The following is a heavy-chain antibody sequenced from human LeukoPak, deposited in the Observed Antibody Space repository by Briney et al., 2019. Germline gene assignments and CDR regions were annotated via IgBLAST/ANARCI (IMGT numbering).Heavy chain of an antibody. CDR3: SRICLPKYYYDSSGYCDFDY. CDR2: IIPIFGTA. Sequence: ASVKVSCKASGGTFSSYAISWVRQAPGQGLEWMGGIIPIFGTANYAQKFQGRVTITADESTSTAYMELSSLRSDDTAVYYCSRICLPKYYYDSSGYCDFDYWGQGTLVTVSS. V-gene: IGHV1-69*13. J-gene: IGHJ4*02. D-gene: IGHD3-22*01. CDR1: GGTFSSYA.